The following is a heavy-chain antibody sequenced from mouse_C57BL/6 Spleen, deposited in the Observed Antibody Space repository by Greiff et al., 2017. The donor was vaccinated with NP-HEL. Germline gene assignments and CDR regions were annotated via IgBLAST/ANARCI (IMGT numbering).Heavy chain of an antibody. D-gene: IGHD1-1*01. Sequence: VQLQQPGAELVMPGASVKLSCKASGYTFTSYWMHWVKQRPGQGLEWIGEIDPSDSYTNYNQKFKGKSTLTVDKSSSTAYMQLSSLTSEDSAVYYCARSHTVVADYWGQGTTLTVSS. CDR2: IDPSDSYT. V-gene: IGHV1-69*01. CDR3: ARSHTVVADY. CDR1: GYTFTSYW. J-gene: IGHJ2*01.